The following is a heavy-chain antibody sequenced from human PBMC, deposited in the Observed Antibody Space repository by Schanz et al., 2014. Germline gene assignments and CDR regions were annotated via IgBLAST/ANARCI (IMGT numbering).Heavy chain of an antibody. CDR3: ARAHGNNWYGKGLDY. D-gene: IGHD1-1*01. CDR1: GFTVSSNH. J-gene: IGHJ4*02. Sequence: ESGGGLVQPGGSLRLSCAVSGFTVSSNHMSWVRQAPGKGLEWVSSISSSGSYIYYADSVKGRFSISRDNAKNSLFLQMNRLRAEDTALYYCARAHGNNWYGKGLDYWGQGTQVTVSS. CDR2: ISSSGSYI. V-gene: IGHV3-21*01.